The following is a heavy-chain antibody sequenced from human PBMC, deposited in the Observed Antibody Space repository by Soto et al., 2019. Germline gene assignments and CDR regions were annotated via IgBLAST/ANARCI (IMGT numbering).Heavy chain of an antibody. Sequence: LRLSCADSVFTPSDSYIDWIRQAPGKGLEWVGRVRKKANRYTTESAAAVKGRFTNTSDDSVNLQYMQMNSLKTEDTDVYYCSRYILTTRVRYSDPWGQGTLVTVSS. D-gene: IGHD4-4*01. CDR2: VRKKANRYTT. V-gene: IGHV3-72*01. CDR3: SRYILTTRVRYSDP. CDR1: VFTPSDSY. J-gene: IGHJ5*02.